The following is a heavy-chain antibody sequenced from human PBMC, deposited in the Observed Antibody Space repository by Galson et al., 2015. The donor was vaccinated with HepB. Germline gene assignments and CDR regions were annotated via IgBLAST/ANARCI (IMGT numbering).Heavy chain of an antibody. CDR2: IDPSDSYI. J-gene: IGHJ4*02. V-gene: IGHV5-10-1*01. Sequence: QSGAEVKKPGESLRISCKGSGYSFTNYWISWVRQMPGKGLEWMGRIDPSDSYINYSPSFQGHVAISADRSISTAYLQWSSLKASDTAMYYCVRHGDDFYFDYWSQGTLVTVSS. CDR3: VRHGDDFYFDY. D-gene: IGHD3-3*01. CDR1: GYSFTNYW.